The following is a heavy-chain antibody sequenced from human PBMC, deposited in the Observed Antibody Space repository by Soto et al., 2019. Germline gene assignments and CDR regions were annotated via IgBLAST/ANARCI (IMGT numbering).Heavy chain of an antibody. CDR3: ARDDAFGNENGFDI. Sequence: GGSLRLSCAVSGFPFSAYGFHWVRQPPGKGLEWVAVIVSDGSAKYHADSVEGRFTISRDNSKDTLYLQMNSLRAEDTAVYYCARDDAFGNENGFDIWGQGTMVTVSS. V-gene: IGHV3-33*01. CDR1: GFPFSAYG. D-gene: IGHD1-1*01. CDR2: IVSDGSAK. J-gene: IGHJ3*02.